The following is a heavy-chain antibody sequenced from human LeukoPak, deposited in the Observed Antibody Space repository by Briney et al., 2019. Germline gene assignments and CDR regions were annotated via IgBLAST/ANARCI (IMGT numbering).Heavy chain of an antibody. Sequence: GASVKVSCKASGYTFTSYDINWVRQATGQGLEWMGWMNPNSGNTNYAQKLQGRVTMTTDTSTSTAYMELRSLRSDDTAVYYCARVRGSGSYYLPWGQGTLVTVSS. CDR1: GYTFTSYD. J-gene: IGHJ5*02. V-gene: IGHV1-18*01. CDR3: ARVRGSGSYYLP. D-gene: IGHD3-10*01. CDR2: MNPNSGNT.